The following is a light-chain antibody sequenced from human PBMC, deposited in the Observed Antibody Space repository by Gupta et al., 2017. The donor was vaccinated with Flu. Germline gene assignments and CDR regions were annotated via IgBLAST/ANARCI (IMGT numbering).Light chain of an antibody. Sequence: EIVLTQSPGTLSLSSGERATLSCRASQIVSSSYLAWYQQKSGQAPRLLIYGASSRATGISHRFSGSGSGTDFTLTISRLEPEDFAVYYCQQYGSSPLTFGGGTKVEIK. CDR1: QIVSSSY. CDR3: QQYGSSPLT. J-gene: IGKJ4*01. CDR2: GAS. V-gene: IGKV3-20*01.